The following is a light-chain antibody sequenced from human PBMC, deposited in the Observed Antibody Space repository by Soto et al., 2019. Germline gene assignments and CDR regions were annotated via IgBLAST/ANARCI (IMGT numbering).Light chain of an antibody. CDR3: QQYDNSIT. Sequence: EIMLTQSPDTVSLSPGETATLSCRASQSVNSNYLAWYQQKPGQAPRLLIYGASSRATGIPDRFSGSGSGTDFSLTISRLEPEDFAVFYCQQYDNSITFGQGTRLEIE. V-gene: IGKV3-20*01. CDR2: GAS. CDR1: QSVNSNY. J-gene: IGKJ5*01.